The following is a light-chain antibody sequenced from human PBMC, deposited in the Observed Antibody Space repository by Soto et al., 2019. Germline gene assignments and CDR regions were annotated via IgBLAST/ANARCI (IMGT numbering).Light chain of an antibody. CDR2: AAS. V-gene: IGKV1-9*01. CDR1: QGISSY. CDR3: QQLKSSPFT. J-gene: IGKJ3*01. Sequence: DIQMTQSPSTLSASVGERVTISCRANQGISSYLAWYQQKPGKAPQLLIYAASALQSGVPSRFSGSGSGTDFTLTISSLQPEDFVTYYCQQLKSSPFTFGPGTKVDI.